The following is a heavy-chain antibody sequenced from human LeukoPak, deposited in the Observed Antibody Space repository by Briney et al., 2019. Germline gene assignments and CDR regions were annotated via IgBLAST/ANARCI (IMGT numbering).Heavy chain of an antibody. CDR1: GFTFSSYA. CDR3: ARDDLAYDSSSNFDY. D-gene: IGHD3-22*01. V-gene: IGHV3-30-3*01. J-gene: IGHJ4*02. CDR2: ISYDGSNK. Sequence: PGGSLRLSGAASGFTFSSYAMHWVRQAPGKGLEWVAVISYDGSNKYYADSVKGRFTISRDNSKNTLYLQMNSLRAEDTAVYYCARDDLAYDSSSNFDYWGQGTLVTVSS.